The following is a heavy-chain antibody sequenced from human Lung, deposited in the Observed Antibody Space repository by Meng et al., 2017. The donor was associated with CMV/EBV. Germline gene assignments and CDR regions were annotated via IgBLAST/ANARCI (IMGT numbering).Heavy chain of an antibody. V-gene: IGHV4-59*01. CDR1: GGSISSYY. CDR3: ALASYYDFWSGPGNWFDH. CDR2: TYYSGST. Sequence: SETLSLTCPVVGGSISSYYWSWIRQPQGKVLEWNGYTYYSGSTNYNPSLKSLVTISVDTSKNQFSLKLSSVTSADTAVYYCALASYYDFWSGPGNWFDHWGQGXLVTVSS. D-gene: IGHD3-3*01. J-gene: IGHJ5*01.